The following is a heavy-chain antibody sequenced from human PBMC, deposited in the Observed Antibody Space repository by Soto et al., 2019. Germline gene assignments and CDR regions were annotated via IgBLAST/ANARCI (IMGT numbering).Heavy chain of an antibody. Sequence: VGSLRLSCGASGFAFSTYPMHWVRQAPGKGLDWVAVISFDGSDTFYADSVKGRFTISRDNSKNTLFLQMNSLRAEDTAVYYCARVGVASASYSFYFDYWGRGILVTVSS. CDR1: GFAFSTYP. V-gene: IGHV3-30-3*01. CDR3: ARVGVASASYSFYFDY. D-gene: IGHD3-10*01. CDR2: ISFDGSDT. J-gene: IGHJ4*02.